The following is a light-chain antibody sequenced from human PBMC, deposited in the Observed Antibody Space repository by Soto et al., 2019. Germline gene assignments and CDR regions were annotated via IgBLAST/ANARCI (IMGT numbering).Light chain of an antibody. CDR1: QGIGSY. V-gene: IGKV1-9*01. CDR3: QEYGTSFTWT. J-gene: IGKJ1*01. CDR2: DAS. Sequence: IQLTQSPSSLSASVGDRVTITCRASQGIGSYLAWYQQKPGEAPKLLIYDASALPRGVPSRFSGSGSGTEFTLTISSLQPEDYATYFCQEYGTSFTWTFGQGTKVDIK.